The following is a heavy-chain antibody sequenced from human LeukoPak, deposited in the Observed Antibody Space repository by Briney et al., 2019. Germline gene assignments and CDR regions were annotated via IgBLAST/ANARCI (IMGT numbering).Heavy chain of an antibody. CDR1: GFAFNSYT. Sequence: GGSLRLSCAASGFAFNSYTINWVRQAPGKGLEWVSVIYSGGGTNYADSVKGRFTISRDNSKNTLYLQMNSLRVEDTAVYYCARDAGTGDSYYWYFDLWGRGTQVTVSS. CDR2: IYSGGGT. D-gene: IGHD2-21*01. J-gene: IGHJ2*01. CDR3: ARDAGTGDSYYWYFDL. V-gene: IGHV3-53*01.